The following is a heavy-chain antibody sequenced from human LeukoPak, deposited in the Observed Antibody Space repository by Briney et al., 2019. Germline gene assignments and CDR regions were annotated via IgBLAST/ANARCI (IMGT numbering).Heavy chain of an antibody. J-gene: IGHJ2*01. D-gene: IGHD5-12*01. V-gene: IGHV4-59*01. CDR2: IYQSGST. CDR1: GGSISSYY. CDR3: ARVPDGWIYWYFDL. Sequence: PSETLSLTCTVSGGSISSYYWSWIRQPPGKGLEWIGYIYQSGSTDSNPSLKSRVTISIDTSKNQFSLKLSSVTAADTAVYYWARVPDGWIYWYFDLWSRGTLVTVSS.